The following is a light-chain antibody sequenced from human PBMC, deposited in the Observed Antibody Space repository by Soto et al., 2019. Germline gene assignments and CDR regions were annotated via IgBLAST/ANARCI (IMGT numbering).Light chain of an antibody. CDR2: DVS. J-gene: IGLJ3*02. Sequence: QSALTQPRSVSGSPGQSVTISCTGTSSDVGGYDYVSWYQQHPGKAPKLMIFDVSKRPSGVPDRFSGSKSGNTAFLTISGLQAEDEADYSCFSYAGSRVFGGGTKLTVL. CDR3: FSYAGSRV. V-gene: IGLV2-11*01. CDR1: SSDVGGYDY.